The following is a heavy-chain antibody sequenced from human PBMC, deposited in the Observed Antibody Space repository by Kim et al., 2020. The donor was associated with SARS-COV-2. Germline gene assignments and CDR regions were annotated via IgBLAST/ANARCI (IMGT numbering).Heavy chain of an antibody. J-gene: IGHJ4*02. CDR1: GFTFSSYG. Sequence: GGSLRLSCAASGFTFSSYGMHWVRQAPGKGLEWVAVIWYDGSNKYYADSVKGRFTISRDNSKNTLYLQMNSLRAEDTAVYYCARDGAVAGTPGLYYFDYWGQGTLVTVSS. V-gene: IGHV3-33*01. CDR3: ARDGAVAGTPGLYYFDY. CDR2: IWYDGSNK. D-gene: IGHD6-19*01.